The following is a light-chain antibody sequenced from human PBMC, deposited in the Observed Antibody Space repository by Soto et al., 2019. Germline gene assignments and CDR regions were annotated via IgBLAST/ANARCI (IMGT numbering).Light chain of an antibody. CDR1: DSNIGAGFT. CDR3: NTFNGALSVYYV. Sequence: VLTQPPSVSGAPGQTVTISCTGSDSNIGAGFTVHWYQHLPGSAPKLLIYSDNRRPSGVPDRFSGSQSGSSASLAISGLQAEYDGDYTANTFNGALSVYYVLGMGAKV. V-gene: IGLV1-40*01. J-gene: IGLJ1*01. CDR2: SDN.